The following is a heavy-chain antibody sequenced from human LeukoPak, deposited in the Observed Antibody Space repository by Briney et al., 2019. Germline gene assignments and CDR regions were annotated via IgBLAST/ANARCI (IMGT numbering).Heavy chain of an antibody. J-gene: IGHJ6*02. V-gene: IGHV6-1*01. CDR1: GDSVSSNSAA. CDR2: TYYRSKWYN. Sequence: SQTLSLTCAISGDSVSSNSAAWNWIRQSPSRGLEWLGRTYYRSKWYNDYAVSVKSRITINPDTSKNQFSLQLNSVTPEDTAVYYCARDLTSGYCSSTSCYYYYYGMDVWGQGTTVTVSS. D-gene: IGHD2-2*01. CDR3: ARDLTSGYCSSTSCYYYYYGMDV.